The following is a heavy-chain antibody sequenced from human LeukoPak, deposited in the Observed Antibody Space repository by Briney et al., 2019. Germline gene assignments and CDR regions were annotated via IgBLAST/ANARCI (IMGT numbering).Heavy chain of an antibody. V-gene: IGHV1-18*04. Sequence: WASVKVSCKASGYTFTGYYMHWVRQAPGQGLEWMGWRSAYNGNTKYAQTLQGRVTMTTDTSTSTAYMELRSLRSDDTAVYYCARDHSSSCQLFDYWGQGTLVTVSS. J-gene: IGHJ4*02. CDR2: RSAYNGNT. D-gene: IGHD6-13*01. CDR3: ARDHSSSCQLFDY. CDR1: GYTFTGYY.